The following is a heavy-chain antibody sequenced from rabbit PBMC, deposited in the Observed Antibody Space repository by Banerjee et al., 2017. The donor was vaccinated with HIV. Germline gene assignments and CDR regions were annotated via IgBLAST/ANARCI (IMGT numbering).Heavy chain of an antibody. CDR2: IDTGSSGRT. CDR1: GFSFSNNYD. CDR3: ARGAGSGYRLDL. V-gene: IGHV1S45*01. D-gene: IGHD8-1*01. J-gene: IGHJ3*01. Sequence: QEQLVESGGGLVKPEGSLTLTCTASGFSFSNNYDMCWVRQAPGKGLEWIACIDTGSSGRTYYASWAKGRFTISKTSSTTVTLQMTSLTAADTATYFCARGAGSGYRLDLWGPGTLVTVS.